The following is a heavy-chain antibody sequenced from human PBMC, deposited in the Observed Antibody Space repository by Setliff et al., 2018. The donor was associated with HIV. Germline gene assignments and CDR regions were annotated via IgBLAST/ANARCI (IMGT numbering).Heavy chain of an antibody. J-gene: IGHJ4*02. CDR3: ARDIRWLGGWYYFDY. V-gene: IGHV4-59*01. D-gene: IGHD6-19*01. CDR2: IYYSGST. Sequence: SETLSLTCTVSGGSISSYYWSWIRQPPGKGLEWIGYIYYSGSTNYNPSLTSRVTISVDTSKNQFSLKLSSVTAADTAVYYCARDIRWLGGWYYFDYWGQGTLVTVSS. CDR1: GGSISSYY.